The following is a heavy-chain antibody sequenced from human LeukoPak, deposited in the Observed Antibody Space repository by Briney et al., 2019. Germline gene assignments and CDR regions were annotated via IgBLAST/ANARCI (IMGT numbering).Heavy chain of an antibody. V-gene: IGHV3-48*01. CDR2: IGSSTSTI. D-gene: IGHD3-22*01. J-gene: IGHJ4*02. CDR1: GFTFSSYS. CDR3: VRSHSSGYGPVDS. Sequence: GGSLRLSCAASGFTFSSYSMNWVRQAPGKGLEWVSYIGSSTSTIYYADSVKGRFTISRDTAKNSLYLRMSSLKTEDTAVYYCVRSHSSGYGPVDSWGQGTLVTVSS.